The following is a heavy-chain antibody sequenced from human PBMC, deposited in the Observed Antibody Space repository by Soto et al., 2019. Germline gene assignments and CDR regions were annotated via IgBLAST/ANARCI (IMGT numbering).Heavy chain of an antibody. CDR2: IYPGDSET. CDR1: GYSFPSFW. CDR3: VKQHPLDSRAWHN. D-gene: IGHD6-19*01. V-gene: IGHV5-51*01. Sequence: GESLKISCKVSGYSFPSFWIGWVRQMPGKGLEWLGSIYPGDSETRYSPSFQGEVTISADKSITTAYLHWSSLRASDTATYYCVKQHPLDSRAWHNWGQGTLVTVSS. J-gene: IGHJ4*02.